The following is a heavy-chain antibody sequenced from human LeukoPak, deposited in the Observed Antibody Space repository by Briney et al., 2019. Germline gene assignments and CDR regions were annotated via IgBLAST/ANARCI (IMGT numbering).Heavy chain of an antibody. V-gene: IGHV3-7*01. J-gene: IGHJ4*02. CDR1: GFIFRSYW. Sequence: GGSLRLSCAASGFIFRSYWMVWVRQAPGKGLEWVASIDEHGFKTYYAASVTGRFTISRDTAKNSLDLQMNSLRAEDTAVYYCARDGITCTRDYWGQGALVTVSS. CDR3: ARDGITCTRDY. D-gene: IGHD1-7*01. CDR2: IDEHGFKT.